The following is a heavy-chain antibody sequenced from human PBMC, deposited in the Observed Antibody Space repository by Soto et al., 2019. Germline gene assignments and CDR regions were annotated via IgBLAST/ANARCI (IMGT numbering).Heavy chain of an antibody. V-gene: IGHV1-2*04. CDR3: TRSLLRYFDSKPYYYGMDV. J-gene: IGHJ6*02. CDR2: INPNSGGT. CDR1: GYTFTGYY. Sequence: ASVKVSCKASGYTFTGYYMHWVRQVPGQGLEWMGWINPNSGGTNYAQKFQGWVTMTRDTSISTAYMELSRLRSDDTAVYYCTRSLLRYFDSKPYYYGMDVWGQGTTVTVSS. D-gene: IGHD3-9*01.